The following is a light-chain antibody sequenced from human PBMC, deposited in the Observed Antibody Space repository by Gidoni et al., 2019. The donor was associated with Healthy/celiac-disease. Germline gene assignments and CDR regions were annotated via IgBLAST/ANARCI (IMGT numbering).Light chain of an antibody. CDR1: QDISNY. Sequence: DIQMTQSPSSLSASVGDRVTITCQASQDISNYLNWYQQKPGKAPKLLIYDASNLETGVPSRLSGSGSGTDFTFTISRLQPEDIETYYCQQYDNPSITVGQGTRLEIK. V-gene: IGKV1-33*01. CDR3: QQYDNPSIT. J-gene: IGKJ5*01. CDR2: DAS.